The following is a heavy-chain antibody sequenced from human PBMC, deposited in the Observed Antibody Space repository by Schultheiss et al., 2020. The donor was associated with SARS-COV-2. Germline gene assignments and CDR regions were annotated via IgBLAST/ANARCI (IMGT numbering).Heavy chain of an antibody. D-gene: IGHD6-19*01. Sequence: GESLKISCAASGATLMYYSMNWVRQAPGKGLEWVSGISSGGGSTYYADSVKGRFTISRDNSKNTLYLQMNSLRTEDTAVYYCAKSGIAVAGTVDYWGQGTLVTVSS. J-gene: IGHJ4*02. CDR2: ISSGGGST. CDR1: GATLMYYS. CDR3: AKSGIAVAGTVDY. V-gene: IGHV3-23*01.